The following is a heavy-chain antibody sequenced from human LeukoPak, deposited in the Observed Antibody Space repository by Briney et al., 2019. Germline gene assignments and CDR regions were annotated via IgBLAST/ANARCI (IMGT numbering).Heavy chain of an antibody. J-gene: IGHJ4*02. CDR2: ISSSSSYI. CDR1: GFTLSSYS. Sequence: GGSLRLSCAASGFTLSSYSMSWVRQAPGKGLQWVASISSSSSYIYYADSVKARFTISRDNAKNSLYLQMNSLRAEDTAVYYCARATRGGYDGYFDYWGQGTLVTVSS. CDR3: ARATRGGYDGYFDY. D-gene: IGHD5-12*01. V-gene: IGHV3-21*01.